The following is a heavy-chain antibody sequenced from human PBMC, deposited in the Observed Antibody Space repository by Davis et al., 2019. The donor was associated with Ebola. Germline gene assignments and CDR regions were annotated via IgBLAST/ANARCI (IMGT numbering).Heavy chain of an antibody. J-gene: IGHJ4*02. V-gene: IGHV3-33*01. D-gene: IGHD1-1*01. CDR2: IWYDGSNK. CDR3: ARWRNSTGRFDC. CDR1: GFTFSSYG. Sequence: GESLKISCAASGFTFSSYGMHWVRQAPGKGLEWVAVIWYDGSNKYYADSVKGRFTISRDNAEKSLYLQMNSLRVEDTAVYYCARWRNSTGRFDCWGQGTPVTVFS.